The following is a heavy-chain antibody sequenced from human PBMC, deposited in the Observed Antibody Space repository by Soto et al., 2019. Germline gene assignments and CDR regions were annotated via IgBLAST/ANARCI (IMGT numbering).Heavy chain of an antibody. J-gene: IGHJ4*02. Sequence: EVQLLESGGGLVQPGGSLRLSCAASGFTFSSYAMSWVRQAPGKGLEWVSAISGSGGSTYYADSVKGRFTISRDNSNNTLYLQMNSLRAEDTAVYYCAKDHGDCSSTSCYPDYWGQGTLVTVSS. D-gene: IGHD2-2*01. CDR2: ISGSGGST. V-gene: IGHV3-23*01. CDR3: AKDHGDCSSTSCYPDY. CDR1: GFTFSSYA.